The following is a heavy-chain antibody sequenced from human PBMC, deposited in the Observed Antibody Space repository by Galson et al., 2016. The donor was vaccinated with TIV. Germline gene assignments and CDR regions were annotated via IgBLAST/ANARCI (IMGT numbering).Heavy chain of an antibody. D-gene: IGHD3-16*01. CDR1: GGSLSGSQ. V-gene: IGHV4-34*01. J-gene: IGHJ6*03. CDR3: ARGRWGNSAVAYYYHFDV. Sequence: ETLSLTCAVFGGSLSGSQWSWVRLSPEKGLEWLAEINHFGSANYKPSLKSRLTISIDTSKKQFSLKMTSMTAADSAVYYCARGRWGNSAVAYYYHFDVWGEGTTVTVS. CDR2: INHFGSA.